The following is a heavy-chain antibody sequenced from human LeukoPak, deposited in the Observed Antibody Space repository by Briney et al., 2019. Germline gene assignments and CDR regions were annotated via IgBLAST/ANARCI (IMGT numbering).Heavy chain of an antibody. CDR1: GFTFTGHY. J-gene: IGHJ4*02. Sequence: ASVKVSCKASGFTFTGHYMHWVRQAPGQGLEWMGWIHAGRGDTNYAQKFQGRFTMTRDTSINTLFMELSSLRSDDTAVYYCARDENRGPDYWGKGTLVTVSS. CDR2: IHAGRGDT. CDR3: ARDENRGPDY. D-gene: IGHD7-27*01. V-gene: IGHV1-2*02.